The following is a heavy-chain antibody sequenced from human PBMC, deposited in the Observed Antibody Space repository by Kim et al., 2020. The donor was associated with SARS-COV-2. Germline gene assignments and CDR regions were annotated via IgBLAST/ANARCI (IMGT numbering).Heavy chain of an antibody. CDR3: ARGIQVEVGATPDAFDI. CDR2: ISSSSSYI. J-gene: IGHJ3*02. D-gene: IGHD1-26*01. Sequence: GGSLRLSCAASGFTFSSYSMNWVRQAPGKGLEWVSSISSSSSYIYYADSVKGRFTISRDNAKNSLYLQMNSLRAEDTAVYYCARGIQVEVGATPDAFDIWGQGTMVTVSS. CDR1: GFTFSSYS. V-gene: IGHV3-21*01.